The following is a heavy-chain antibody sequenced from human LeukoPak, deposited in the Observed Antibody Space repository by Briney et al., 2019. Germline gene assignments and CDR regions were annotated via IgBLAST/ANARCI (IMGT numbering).Heavy chain of an antibody. CDR1: GFTLSRNY. Sequence: GGSLRLSCAASGFTLSRNYMNWVRQAPGKGLEWVSIIYTDGRTYYADSVKGRFIISRDSSKNTLYLQMNSLRAEDTAVYYCATSGFAGDYAFDIWGPGTMVTVSS. CDR2: IYTDGRT. V-gene: IGHV3-53*01. CDR3: ATSGFAGDYAFDI. J-gene: IGHJ3*02. D-gene: IGHD3-9*01.